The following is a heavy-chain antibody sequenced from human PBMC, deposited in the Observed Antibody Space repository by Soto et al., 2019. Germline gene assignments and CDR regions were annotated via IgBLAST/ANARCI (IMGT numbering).Heavy chain of an antibody. CDR1: GYTFTSYA. Sequence: QVQLVQSGAEVKKPGASVKVSCKASGYTFTSYAMHWVRQAPGQRLEWMGWINAGNGNTKYSQKFQGRVTITRDTSASTAYMELSSLRSEDTAVYYCARELSGYYGSGSYYPNWGQGTLVTVSS. CDR3: ARELSGYYGSGSYYPN. V-gene: IGHV1-3*01. CDR2: INAGNGNT. D-gene: IGHD3-10*01. J-gene: IGHJ4*02.